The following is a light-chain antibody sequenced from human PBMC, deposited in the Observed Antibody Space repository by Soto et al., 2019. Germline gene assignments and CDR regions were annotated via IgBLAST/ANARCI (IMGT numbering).Light chain of an antibody. CDR2: DNN. V-gene: IGLV1-40*01. CDR3: HSYDVSLSGPV. Sequence: QAVLTQPPSVSGAPGQRVTISCTGSRSNTGAGYDVHWYQQLPGTAPKVLIYDNNNRPSGVPDRFSGSKSGTSASLAITGLQAEDEADYYCHSYDVSLSGPVFGGGTKLTVL. J-gene: IGLJ2*01. CDR1: RSNTGAGYD.